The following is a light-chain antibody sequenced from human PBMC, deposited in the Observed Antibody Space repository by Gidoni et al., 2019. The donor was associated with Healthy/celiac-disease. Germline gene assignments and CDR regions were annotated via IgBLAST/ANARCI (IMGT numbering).Light chain of an antibody. CDR2: DAS. CDR1: QGISNY. Sequence: DIQLTQSPSSLSASVGDRVTITCRASQGISNYLAWYQQQPGKVPTLLIYDASTLQSGDPSRFSGSGSGTDVTLTIISRQPEDVATYYCQKYNSAPPWTFGQGTKVEIK. CDR3: QKYNSAPPWT. V-gene: IGKV1-27*01. J-gene: IGKJ1*01.